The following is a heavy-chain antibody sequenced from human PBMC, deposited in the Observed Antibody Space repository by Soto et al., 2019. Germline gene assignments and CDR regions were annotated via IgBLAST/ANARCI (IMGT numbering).Heavy chain of an antibody. J-gene: IGHJ1*01. Sequence: GSLRLSCAASGFTFWTYAMSWVRQAPGKGLEWVSVISGTGGGTSYADSVKGRFTISRDNSKNTLYLQMNSLGVEDTAVYYCARHPPPGYYYDSSGYYGYFQHWGQGTPVTVSS. D-gene: IGHD3-22*01. CDR1: GFTFWTYA. CDR3: ARHPPPGYYYDSSGYYGYFQH. CDR2: ISGTGGGT. V-gene: IGHV3-23*01.